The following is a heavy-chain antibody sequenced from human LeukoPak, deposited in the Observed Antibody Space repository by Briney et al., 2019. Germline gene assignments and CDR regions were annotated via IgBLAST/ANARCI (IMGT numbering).Heavy chain of an antibody. Sequence: ASVKVSCKASGYTFTSYYMRWVRQAPGQGIEWVGIINPSGGSTSYAQKFQGRVTMTRDTSTSTVYMELSSLRSEDTAVYYCARDHPSTVTNDYWGQGTLVTVSS. CDR2: INPSGGST. J-gene: IGHJ4*02. V-gene: IGHV1-46*01. D-gene: IGHD4-17*01. CDR1: GYTFTSYY. CDR3: ARDHPSTVTNDY.